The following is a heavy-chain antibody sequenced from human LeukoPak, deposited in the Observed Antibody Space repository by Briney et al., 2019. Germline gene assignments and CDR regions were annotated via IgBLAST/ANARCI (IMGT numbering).Heavy chain of an antibody. CDR1: GFTFSRYA. CDR2: ISGSGNSP. J-gene: IGHJ4*02. Sequence: GGSLRLSCAASGFTFSRYAMTWVRQAPGKGLEWVSSISGSGNSPYYADSVKGRFTISRDNSQNTVYLQMNSLRAEDTAVYYCAKDAQRGFDYSNSLEYWGQGTLDTVSS. CDR3: AKDAQRGFDYSNSLEY. V-gene: IGHV3-23*01. D-gene: IGHD4-11*01.